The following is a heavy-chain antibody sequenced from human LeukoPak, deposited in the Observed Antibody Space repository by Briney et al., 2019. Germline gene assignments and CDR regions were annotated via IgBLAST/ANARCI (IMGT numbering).Heavy chain of an antibody. CDR2: IYYSGST. Sequence: SETLSLTCTVSGGSISSGDYYWSWIRQHPGKGLEWIGNIYYSGSTYYNPSLKSRVTISVDTSTSQFSLKLSSVTAADTAVYYCAREGYDSSYYYYLDYWGQGTLVTVSS. V-gene: IGHV4-31*03. CDR3: AREGYDSSYYYYLDY. D-gene: IGHD3-22*01. CDR1: GGSISSGDYY. J-gene: IGHJ4*02.